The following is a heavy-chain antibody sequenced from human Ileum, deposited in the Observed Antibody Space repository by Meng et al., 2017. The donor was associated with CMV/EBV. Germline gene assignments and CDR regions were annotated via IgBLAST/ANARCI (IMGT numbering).Heavy chain of an antibody. Sequence: GESLKISCIASGFTFTNAWMSWVRQAPGEGLEWIGRIKSKADGGTTDYAAPVKGTFTISRDDLKNTLYLQMNSLKTDDTAVYYCTARGGYSANDYWGQGTRVTGAS. CDR3: TARGGYSANDY. CDR1: GFTFTNAW. CDR2: IKSKADGGTT. J-gene: IGHJ4*02. D-gene: IGHD5-12*01. V-gene: IGHV3-15*01.